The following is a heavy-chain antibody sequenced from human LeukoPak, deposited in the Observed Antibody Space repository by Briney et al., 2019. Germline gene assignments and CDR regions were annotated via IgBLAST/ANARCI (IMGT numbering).Heavy chain of an antibody. CDR1: GFTFSSYA. J-gene: IGHJ4*02. CDR3: AKRGEWGSYGYPYFDY. Sequence: GGSLRLSCAASGFTFSSYAMSWVRQAPGKGLEWVSAISGSGGSTYYADSVKGRFTISRDNSKNTLYLQMNSLRAEDTAVYYCAKRGEWGSYGYPYFDYWGQGTLVTVSS. V-gene: IGHV3-23*01. D-gene: IGHD5-18*01. CDR2: ISGSGGST.